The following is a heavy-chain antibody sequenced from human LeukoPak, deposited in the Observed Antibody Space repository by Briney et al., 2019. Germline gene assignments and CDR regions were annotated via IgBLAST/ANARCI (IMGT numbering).Heavy chain of an antibody. CDR3: ARHFSTYSYGLDV. CDR2: INPDGSAK. J-gene: IGHJ6*02. V-gene: IGHV3-7*01. CDR1: GFTFSNFW. D-gene: IGHD3-3*02. Sequence: GGSLRLSCAASGFTFSNFWMSCVRQAPGKGLEWVANINPDGSAKYYVDSVKGRFTISRDNAENSLYLQMNSLRPEDTAVYYCARHFSTYSYGLDVWGQGTTVTVSS.